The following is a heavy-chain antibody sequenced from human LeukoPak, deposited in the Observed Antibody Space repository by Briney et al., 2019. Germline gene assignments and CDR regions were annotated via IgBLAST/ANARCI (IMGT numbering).Heavy chain of an antibody. V-gene: IGHV3-21*01. D-gene: IGHD3-16*01. CDR2: ISSSSSYI. CDR1: GFTFSSYS. J-gene: IGHJ3*02. Sequence: KPGGSLRLSCAASGFTFSSYSMNWVRQAPGKGLEWVSSISSSSSYIYYADSVKGRFTISRDNAKNSLYLQMNSLRAEDTAVCYCARALGGSTGAFDIWGQGTMVTVSS. CDR3: ARALGGSTGAFDI.